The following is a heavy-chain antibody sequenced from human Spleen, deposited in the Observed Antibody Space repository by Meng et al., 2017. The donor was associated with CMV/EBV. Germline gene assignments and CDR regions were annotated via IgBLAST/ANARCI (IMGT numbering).Heavy chain of an antibody. J-gene: IGHJ4*02. CDR2: ISYDGSTH. CDR1: GFTFSSYA. V-gene: IGHV3-30*04. D-gene: IGHD6-6*01. CDR3: ARVPIAARHMFDY. Sequence: AASGFTFSSYAMPWVRPAHCKRLELVAVISYDGSTHCYADSVKGRFPISRDNSKHPLYLQMTSLRAEDTAVYYCARVPIAARHMFDYWGQGTLVTVSS.